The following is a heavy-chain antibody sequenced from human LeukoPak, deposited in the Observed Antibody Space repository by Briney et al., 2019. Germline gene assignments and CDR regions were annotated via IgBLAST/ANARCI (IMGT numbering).Heavy chain of an antibody. CDR2: ITGSGDYT. D-gene: IGHD2-21*01. J-gene: IGHJ4*02. V-gene: IGHV3-23*01. Sequence: GGSLRLSCAASGFSFGSHPMNWVRQAPGKGLDWVSGITGSGDYTYYIDSVQGRFTISRDNSKNMLFLQMNSLRAEDTAVYYCARGVMAARLYYFDYWGRGILVTVSS. CDR3: ARGVMAARLYYFDY. CDR1: GFSFGSHP.